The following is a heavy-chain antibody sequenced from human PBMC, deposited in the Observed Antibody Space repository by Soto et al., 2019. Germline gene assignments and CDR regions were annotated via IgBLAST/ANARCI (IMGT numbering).Heavy chain of an antibody. D-gene: IGHD3-16*01. Sequence: QVQLVQSGAEVKKPGASVKVSCKASGYTFSTYGISWVRQAPGQGLEWMGWINGYNGNTNYAPKLQGRSTMTTDTSTTTAYMQLRSLRSDDTVVYYCARMGDVPYYCYGMDVWGQGTTVTVSS. CDR2: INGYNGNT. V-gene: IGHV1-18*01. J-gene: IGHJ6*02. CDR1: GYTFSTYG. CDR3: ARMGDVPYYCYGMDV.